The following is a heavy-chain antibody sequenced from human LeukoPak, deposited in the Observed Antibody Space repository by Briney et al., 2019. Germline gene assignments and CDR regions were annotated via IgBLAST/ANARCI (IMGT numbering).Heavy chain of an antibody. D-gene: IGHD6-19*01. J-gene: IGHJ4*02. CDR1: GFTFSSYG. CDR2: ISYDGSNK. CDR3: AKVGYSSGWCEDY. V-gene: IGHV3-30*18. Sequence: GGSLRLSCAASGFTFSSYGMHWVRQAPGKGLEWVAVISYDGSNKYYADSVKGRFTISRDNSKNTLYLQMNSLRAEDTAVYYCAKVGYSSGWCEDYWGQGTLVTVSS.